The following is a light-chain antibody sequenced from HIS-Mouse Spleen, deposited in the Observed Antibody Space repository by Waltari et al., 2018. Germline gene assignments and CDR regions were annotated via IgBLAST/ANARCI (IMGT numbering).Light chain of an antibody. V-gene: IGLV2-14*03. CDR1: SSDVGGYNY. Sequence: QSALTQPASVSGSPGQSITLSCPGTSSDVGGYNYFSWYQQHPGKAPKLMIYDVSNRPSGVSNRFSGSKSGNTASLTISGLQAEDEADYYCSSYTSSSFNVVFGGGTKLTVL. CDR3: SSYTSSSFNVV. CDR2: DVS. J-gene: IGLJ2*01.